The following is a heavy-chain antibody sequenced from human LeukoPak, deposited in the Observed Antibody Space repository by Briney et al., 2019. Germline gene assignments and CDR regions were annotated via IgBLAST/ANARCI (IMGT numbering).Heavy chain of an antibody. CDR3: AVTVTRDWYFDL. V-gene: IGHV4-30-4*01. D-gene: IGHD4-17*01. CDR1: GGSISSGDYY. CDR2: IYYSGST. Sequence: SQTLSLTCTVSGGSISSGDYYWSWIRQPPGKGLEWIGYIYYSGSTYYNPSLKSRVTISVDTSKNQFSLKRGSVTAADTAVYYCAVTVTRDWYFDLWGRGTLVTVSS. J-gene: IGHJ2*01.